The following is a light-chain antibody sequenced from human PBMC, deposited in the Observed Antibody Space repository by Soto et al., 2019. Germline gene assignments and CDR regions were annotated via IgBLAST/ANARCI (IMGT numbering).Light chain of an antibody. V-gene: IGLV3-21*02. CDR2: DDT. CDR3: QVRDSSNDYLV. CDR1: NIGSTS. J-gene: IGLJ3*02. Sequence: LTQPPSVSVAPGQTARITCEGHNIGSTSVHWYQLRPGQAPVVVVYDDTDRPSGIPERFSGSNSGNTATLTITRVEAGDGAGYYCQVRDSSNDYLVFAGGPQVTVL.